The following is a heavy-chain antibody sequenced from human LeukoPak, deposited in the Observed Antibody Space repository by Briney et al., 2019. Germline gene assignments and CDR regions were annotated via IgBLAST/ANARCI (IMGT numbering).Heavy chain of an antibody. V-gene: IGHV3-30-3*01. CDR2: ISYDGSNK. J-gene: IGHJ3*02. D-gene: IGHD2-2*01. CDR3: ARTTTAAIWAFDI. CDR1: GFTFSSYA. Sequence: GGSLRLSCAASGFTFSSYAMHWVRQARGKGLEWVAVISYDGSNKYYADSVKGRFTISRDNSKNTLYLQMNSLRAEDTAVYYCARTTTAAIWAFDIWGQGTMVTVSS.